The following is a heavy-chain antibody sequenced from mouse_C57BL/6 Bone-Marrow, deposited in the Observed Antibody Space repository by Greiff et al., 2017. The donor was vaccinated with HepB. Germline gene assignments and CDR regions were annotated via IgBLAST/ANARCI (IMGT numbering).Heavy chain of an antibody. J-gene: IGHJ4*01. CDR1: GFSLTSYG. CDR2: IWSGGST. D-gene: IGHD2-4*01. CDR3: ASRLRRRGYAMDY. V-gene: IGHV2-2*01. Sequence: VQLQQSGPGLVQPSQSLSITCTVSGFSLTSYGVHWVRQSPGKGLEWLGVIWSGGSTDYNAAFISRLSISKDNSKCQVFFKMNSLQAEDTAIYYCASRLRRRGYAMDYWGQGTSVTVSS.